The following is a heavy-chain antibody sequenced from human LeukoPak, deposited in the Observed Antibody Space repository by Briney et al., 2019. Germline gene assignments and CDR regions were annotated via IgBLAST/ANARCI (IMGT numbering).Heavy chain of an antibody. CDR1: GFTFSSYA. CDR2: ISGSGGST. J-gene: IGHJ3*02. V-gene: IGHV3-23*01. Sequence: SGGSLRLSCAASGFTFSSYAMSWVRQAPGKGLEWVSAISGSGGSTYYADSVKGRFTISRDNSKNTLYLQMNSLRAEDTAVYYCAKDRRNDDYYGSGSYYNKAPYDAFDIWGQGTMVTVSS. CDR3: AKDRRNDDYYGSGSYYNKAPYDAFDI. D-gene: IGHD3-10*01.